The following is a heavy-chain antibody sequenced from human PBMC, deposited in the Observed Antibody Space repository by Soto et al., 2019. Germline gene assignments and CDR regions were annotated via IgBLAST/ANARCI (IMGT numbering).Heavy chain of an antibody. V-gene: IGHV1-2*02. CDR2: INTKFGDT. J-gene: IGHJ6*02. Sequence: QVQLVQSGAEVKEPGDSVRVSCEASGYTFTAYYIHWVRQAPGQGLEWMGWINTKFGDTTYAQDFQGRVTMTRDTVISTVYLQLSRLTSDDTAIYYCARNMDYYYGPGSGNGHGFLGQGTTVTVFS. CDR3: ARNMDYYYGPGSGNGHGF. CDR1: GYTFTAYY. D-gene: IGHD3-10*01.